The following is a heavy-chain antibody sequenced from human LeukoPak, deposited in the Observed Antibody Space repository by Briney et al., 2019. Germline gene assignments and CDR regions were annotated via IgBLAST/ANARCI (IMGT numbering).Heavy chain of an antibody. Sequence: SETLSLTCTVSGGSISSYYWSWIRQPPGKGLEWIGYIYYSGSTNYNPSLKSRVTISVVMSKNQFSLKLRSVTAADTAVYYCARYPGLEGAGSKGAFDYWGQGTLVTVSS. J-gene: IGHJ4*02. CDR1: GGSISSYY. CDR3: ARYPGLEGAGSKGAFDY. D-gene: IGHD3-10*01. V-gene: IGHV4-59*01. CDR2: IYYSGST.